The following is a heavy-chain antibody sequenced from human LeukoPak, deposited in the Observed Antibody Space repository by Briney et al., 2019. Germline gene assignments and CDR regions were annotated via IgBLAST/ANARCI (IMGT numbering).Heavy chain of an antibody. V-gene: IGHV4-4*09. D-gene: IGHD3-16*01. CDR1: GGSFSSYY. J-gene: IGHJ4*02. Sequence: TSETLSLTCTVSGGSFSSYYWSWIRQSPGKGLEWIGNIYTSGSTNYNPSLKSRVTISVDTSRTQLSLKLISVTAADTAVYYCARLAGGERGVFGYWGQGTLVTVSS. CDR2: IYTSGST. CDR3: ARLAGGERGVFGY.